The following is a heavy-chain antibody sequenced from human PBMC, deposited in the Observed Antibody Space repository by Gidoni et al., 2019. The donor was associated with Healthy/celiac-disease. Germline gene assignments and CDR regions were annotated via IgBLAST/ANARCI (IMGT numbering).Heavy chain of an antibody. Sequence: QVQLVQSGAEVKKPGASVKVSCKASGYTFTSYAMHWVRQAPGQRLEWMGWINAGNGNTKYSQKCQGRVTITRDTSASTAYMELSSLRSEDTAVYYCARDQGIGGAYGDSYYFDYWGQGTLVTVSS. CDR3: ARDQGIGGAYGDSYYFDY. D-gene: IGHD4-17*01. V-gene: IGHV1-3*01. CDR1: GYTFTSYA. J-gene: IGHJ4*02. CDR2: INAGNGNT.